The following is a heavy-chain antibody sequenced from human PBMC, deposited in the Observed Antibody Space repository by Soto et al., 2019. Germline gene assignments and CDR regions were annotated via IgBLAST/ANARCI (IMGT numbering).Heavy chain of an antibody. CDR1: GGAVS. V-gene: IGHV1-69*01. D-gene: IGHD3-10*01. J-gene: IGHJ4*02. CDR2: IVPTYRTI. Sequence: QVQLEQSGVEVEVTKPGSSVKVPCKVSGGAVSWVRQAPEQGFEWLAGIVPTYRTIKYGRKFPDRLTITADFMSLTRLRPEDTGVYFCAASRSVPRDMYFGSWSSLDYWGQGTLV. CDR3: AASRSVPRDMYFGSWSSLDY.